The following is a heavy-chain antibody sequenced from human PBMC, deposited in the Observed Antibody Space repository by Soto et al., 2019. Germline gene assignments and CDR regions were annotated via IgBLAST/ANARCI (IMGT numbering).Heavy chain of an antibody. J-gene: IGHJ3*01. V-gene: IGHV1-69*06. CDR3: ASRERVDAFDV. CDR1: GGTFSSYG. CDR2: IVPIFGSI. Sequence: QVQLVQSGAEVKKPGSSVKVSCKASGGTFSSYGITWVRQAPGQGLEWMGGIVPIFGSINLAQKFRGRLTITPDKSTSTVDMDLSSLTSEDTAVYYCASRERVDAFDVWGQGTMVTVSS. D-gene: IGHD1-26*01.